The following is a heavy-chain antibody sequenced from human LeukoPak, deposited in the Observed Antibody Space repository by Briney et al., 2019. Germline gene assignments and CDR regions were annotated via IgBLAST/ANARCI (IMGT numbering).Heavy chain of an antibody. D-gene: IGHD4/OR15-4a*01. CDR3: VRSAQVCLDY. V-gene: IGHV4-34*01. CDR2: INHSGIT. CDR1: GASFGAYY. Sequence: LDTQSLTSAVCGASFGAYYWGCIRYSPGKGVGWIGEINHSGITNYNPSLKSRVTISVDTSENQFSLKLSYVTAADTAVYYCVRSAQVCLDYWGQGTLITVSS. J-gene: IGHJ4*02.